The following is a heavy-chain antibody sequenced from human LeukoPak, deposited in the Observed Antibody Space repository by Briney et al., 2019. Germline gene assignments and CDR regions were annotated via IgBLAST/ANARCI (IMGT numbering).Heavy chain of an antibody. J-gene: IGHJ3*02. CDR2: IWFDGSNK. D-gene: IGHD3-22*01. V-gene: IGHV3-33*01. CDR1: GFTFSSYG. CDR3: AIWPGDSSGYYSQTFDI. Sequence: GGSLRLSCAASGFTFSSYGMHWVRQAPGKGLEWVAVIWFDGSNKYYADSVKGRFTISRDNSKNTLYLQMNSLRAEDTAVYYCAIWPGDSSGYYSQTFDIWGQGTMVTVSS.